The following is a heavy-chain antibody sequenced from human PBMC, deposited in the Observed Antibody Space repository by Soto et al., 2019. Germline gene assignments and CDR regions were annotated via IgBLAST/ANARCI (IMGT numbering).Heavy chain of an antibody. Sequence: GGSLRLSCAASGFTFSGSAMHWVRQASGKGLEWVGRIRSKANSYATAYAASGKGRFTISRDDSKNTAYLQMKSLKTEDTAVYYCTRRTLGYCSGGSCYDAFDIWGQGTMVTVSS. CDR1: GFTFSGSA. V-gene: IGHV3-73*01. D-gene: IGHD2-15*01. J-gene: IGHJ3*02. CDR2: IRSKANSYAT. CDR3: TRRTLGYCSGGSCYDAFDI.